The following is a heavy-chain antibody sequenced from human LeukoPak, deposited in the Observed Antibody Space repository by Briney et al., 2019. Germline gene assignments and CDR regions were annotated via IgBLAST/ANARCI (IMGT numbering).Heavy chain of an antibody. CDR2: ISSSSSYI. J-gene: IGHJ3*02. D-gene: IGHD2-15*01. CDR3: ARDLAYCSGGSCYGSDAFDI. CDR1: GFTFSSYS. V-gene: IGHV3-21*01. Sequence: GGSLRLSCAASGFTFSSYSMNWVRQAPGKGLEWVSSISSSSSYIYYADSVKGRFTISRDNAKNSLYLQMNSLRAEDTAVYYCARDLAYCSGGSCYGSDAFDIWGQGTMVTVSS.